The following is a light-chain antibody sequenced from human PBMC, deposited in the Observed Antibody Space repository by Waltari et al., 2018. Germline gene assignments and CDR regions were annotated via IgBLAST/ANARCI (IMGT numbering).Light chain of an antibody. CDR3: AAWDDSLTGPV. CDR2: NND. CDR1: SSNIGGST. J-gene: IGLJ1*01. Sequence: QSLLTQPPSASGTPGQRVTIPCSGDSSNIGGSTVSWYQQIPGAAPKLLIYNNDQRPSGVPERFSGSQSGTSASLAISGLQSEDDGYYYCAAWDDSLTGPVFGIGTKVTVL. V-gene: IGLV1-44*01.